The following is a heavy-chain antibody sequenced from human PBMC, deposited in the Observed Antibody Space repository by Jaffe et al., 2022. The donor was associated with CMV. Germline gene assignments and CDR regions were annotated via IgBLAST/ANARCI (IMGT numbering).Heavy chain of an antibody. D-gene: IGHD3-22*01. V-gene: IGHV4-34*01. Sequence: QVQLQQWGAGLLKPSETLSLTCAVYGGSFSGYYWSWIRQPPGKGLEWIGEINHSGSTNYNPSLKSRVTISVDTSKNQFSLKLSSVTAADTAVYYCARGSPYYYDSSGYVKFDYWGQGTLVTVSS. CDR2: INHSGST. CDR1: GGSFSGYY. CDR3: ARGSPYYYDSSGYVKFDY. J-gene: IGHJ4*02.